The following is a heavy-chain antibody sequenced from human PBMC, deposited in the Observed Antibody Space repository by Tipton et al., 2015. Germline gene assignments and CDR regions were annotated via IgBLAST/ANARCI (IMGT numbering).Heavy chain of an antibody. J-gene: IGHJ6*02. Sequence: SLRLSCAASGFSFDRYAMSWVRQAPGKGLEWVSSISGSGYGTYYTDSVKGRCIISRENSKNTLFLHINSLRVEDTAVYYCARVHYGDYGLWPYYYGIDFWGQGTTVTVSS. CDR2: ISGSGYGT. CDR3: ARVHYGDYGLWPYYYGIDF. D-gene: IGHD4-17*01. CDR1: GFSFDRYA. V-gene: IGHV3-23*01.